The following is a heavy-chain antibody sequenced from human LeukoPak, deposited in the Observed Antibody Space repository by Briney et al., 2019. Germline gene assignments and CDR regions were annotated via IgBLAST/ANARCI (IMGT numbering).Heavy chain of an antibody. J-gene: IGHJ4*02. CDR2: INSDGSST. Sequence: GGSLRLSCAASGFPFSTYWMHWVRQAPGKGLVWVTCINSDGSSTGYADSVKGRFTISRDNAKNTLYLQMNSLGAEDTAVYYCASFGFCSGGICYGKYSESWGQGTLVTVSS. CDR1: GFPFSTYW. CDR3: ASFGFCSGGICYGKYSES. V-gene: IGHV3-74*01. D-gene: IGHD2-15*01.